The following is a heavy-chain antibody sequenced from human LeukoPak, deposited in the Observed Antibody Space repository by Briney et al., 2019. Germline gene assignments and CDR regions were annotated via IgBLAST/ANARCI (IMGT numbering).Heavy chain of an antibody. V-gene: IGHV5-51*01. J-gene: IGHJ4*02. CDR3: ARGLYGSGSYYPFDY. CDR1: GYSFTSYW. D-gene: IGHD3-10*01. Sequence: GESLKISCKGSGYSFTSYWIGWVRPMPGKGLEWMGIIYPGDSDTRYSPSFQGQVTISADKSISTAYLQWSSLKASDTAMYYCARGLYGSGSYYPFDYWGQGTLVTVSS. CDR2: IYPGDSDT.